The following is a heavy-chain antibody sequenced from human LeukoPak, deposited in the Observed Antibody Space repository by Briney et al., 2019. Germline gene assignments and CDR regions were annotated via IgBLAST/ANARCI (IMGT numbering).Heavy chain of an antibody. D-gene: IGHD3-3*01. CDR2: INPSGGST. V-gene: IGHV1-46*01. CDR1: GYTFTSYD. CDR3: ARGPSYDFWSGYYYIYYYYGMDV. J-gene: IGHJ6*02. Sequence: ASVKVSCKASGYTFTSYDINWVRQATGQGLEWMGIINPSGGSTSYAQKFQGRVTMTRDTSTSTVYMELSSLRSEDTAVYYCARGPSYDFWSGYYYIYYYYGMDVWGQGTTVTVSS.